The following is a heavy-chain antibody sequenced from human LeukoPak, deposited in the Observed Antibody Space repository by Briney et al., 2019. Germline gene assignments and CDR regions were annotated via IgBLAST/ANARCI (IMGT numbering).Heavy chain of an antibody. J-gene: IGHJ4*02. Sequence: SETLSLTCTFSGGSLTIGSYYWTWIRHYPGKGLEWIGYIHPSGITDYNPSLKSRVTMSLAMSQNQFSLKLTSVTAADTAIYYCARGQDAFKTGYWGQGTLVTVSS. CDR3: ARGQDAFKTGY. D-gene: IGHD5-24*01. CDR1: GGSLTIGSYY. V-gene: IGHV4-31*03. CDR2: IHPSGIT.